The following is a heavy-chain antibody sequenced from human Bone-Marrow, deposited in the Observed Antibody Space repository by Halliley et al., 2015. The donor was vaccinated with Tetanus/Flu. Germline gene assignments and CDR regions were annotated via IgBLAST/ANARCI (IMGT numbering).Heavy chain of an antibody. J-gene: IGHJ3*01. CDR2: IYHTGNS. CDR1: GGSISGDYS. V-gene: IGHV4-30-2*01. Sequence: LRLSCSISGGSISGDYSWSWIRQPPGKGLEWIGYIYHTGNSYYNPSLTSLLTISIDRSKNQISLKLTSVTAADTAVYYCARGTLLDAFDVWGPGTRVTVSS. CDR3: ARGTLLDAFDV.